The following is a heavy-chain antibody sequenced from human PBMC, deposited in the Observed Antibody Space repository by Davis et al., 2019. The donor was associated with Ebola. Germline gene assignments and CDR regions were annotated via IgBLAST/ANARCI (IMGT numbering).Heavy chain of an antibody. CDR1: GGSVSSDNFY. CDR2: VHYSGSG. D-gene: IGHD3-22*01. J-gene: IGHJ4*02. CDR3: ARASMSDSSPIDS. Sequence: MPSETLSLTCTVSGGSVSSDNFYWSWIRHLPGKGLEWIGYVHYSGSGNYSPSLKSRVTMSVDTSKNQFSLKLSSVTAADTAVYYCARASMSDSSPIDSWGQGALVTVSS. V-gene: IGHV4-61*01.